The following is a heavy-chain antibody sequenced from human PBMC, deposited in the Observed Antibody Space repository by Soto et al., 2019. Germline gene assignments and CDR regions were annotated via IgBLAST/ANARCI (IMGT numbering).Heavy chain of an antibody. V-gene: IGHV1-18*01. J-gene: IGHJ4*02. CDR3: ATYYFGSGSYYRFDN. Sequence: QLVQSGGEVKKPGASVRVSCKASGYAFSFGFSWVRQAPGQGLERMGWISASDGSTNSAPKFRGRISMTTDTSTNTAYMDLLSLTSDDTAVYFCATYYFGSGSYYRFDNWGQGTLVTVSS. CDR1: GYAFSFG. CDR2: ISASDGST. D-gene: IGHD3-10*01.